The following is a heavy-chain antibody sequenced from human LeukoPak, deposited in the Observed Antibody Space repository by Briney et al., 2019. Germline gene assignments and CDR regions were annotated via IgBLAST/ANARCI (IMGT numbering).Heavy chain of an antibody. CDR2: IRYDGSNK. J-gene: IGHJ3*02. Sequence: GGSLRLSCAASGFTFSSYGMHWVRQAPGKGLEWVAFIRYDGSNKYYADSVKGRFTIFRDNSKNTLYLQMNSLRAEDTAVYYCANMYCSSTSCSHDAFDIWGQGTMVTVSS. CDR1: GFTFSSYG. CDR3: ANMYCSSTSCSHDAFDI. V-gene: IGHV3-30*02. D-gene: IGHD2-2*01.